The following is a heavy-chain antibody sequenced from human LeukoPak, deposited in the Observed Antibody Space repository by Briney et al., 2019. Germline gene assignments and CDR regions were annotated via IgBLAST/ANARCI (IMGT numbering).Heavy chain of an antibody. CDR3: AKDRSTTWSFDY. CDR1: EFTFRSDG. J-gene: IGHJ4*02. CDR2: ISNDGSRK. V-gene: IGHV3-30*18. Sequence: GRPLRLSCSASEFTFRSDGMHWVRQAPGKGLEWVAFISNDGSRKYYEDSVKGRLTISRDNSKNTVYLQMNNLRGEDTAVYYCAKDRSTTWSFDYWGQGTLVTVSS. D-gene: IGHD6-13*01.